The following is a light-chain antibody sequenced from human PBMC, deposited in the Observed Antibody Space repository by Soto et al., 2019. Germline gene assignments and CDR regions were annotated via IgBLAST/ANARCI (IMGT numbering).Light chain of an antibody. CDR3: QQRSSWPRT. CDR1: QSVGSY. J-gene: IGKJ1*01. V-gene: IGKV3-11*01. Sequence: EIVLTQSPATLSLSPGERATLSCRASQSVGSYLTWYQQQPGQAPRLLIYETSKRATGIPARFSGSGSGTDFTLTISSLEPGDFAVYYCQQRSSWPRTFGQGTKV. CDR2: ETS.